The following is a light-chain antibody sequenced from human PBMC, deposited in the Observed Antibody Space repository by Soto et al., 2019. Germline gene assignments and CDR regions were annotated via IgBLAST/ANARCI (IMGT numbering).Light chain of an antibody. CDR2: GAS. CDR1: QSVRSH. J-gene: IGKJ4*01. V-gene: IGKV3-15*01. Sequence: EVVMTQSPVTLSVSPGERATLFCRASQSVRSHLAWFQQKPGQAPNLLIFGASTRATGVPARFSGSESGTEFTLTISSLQSEDVGLYFCQQYNDWPRTFGGGTKVDIK. CDR3: QQYNDWPRT.